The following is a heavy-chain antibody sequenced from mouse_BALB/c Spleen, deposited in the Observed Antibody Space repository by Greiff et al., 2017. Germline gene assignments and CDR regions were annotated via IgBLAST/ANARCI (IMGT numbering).Heavy chain of an antibody. Sequence: ESGPGLVKPSQSLSLTCSVTGYSITSCYYWNWIRQFPGNKLEWMGYISYDGSNNYNPSLKNRISITRDTSKNQFFLKLNSVTTEDTATYYCASNGYYWYFDVWGAGTTVTVSS. CDR3: ASNGYYWYFDV. CDR2: ISYDGSN. D-gene: IGHD2-2*01. CDR1: GYSITSCYY. J-gene: IGHJ1*01. V-gene: IGHV3-6*02.